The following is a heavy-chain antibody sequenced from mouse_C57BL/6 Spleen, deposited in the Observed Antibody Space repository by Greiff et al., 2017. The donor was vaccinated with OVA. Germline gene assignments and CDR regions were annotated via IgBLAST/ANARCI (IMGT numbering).Heavy chain of an antibody. D-gene: IGHD2-4*01. CDR1: GYAFSSSW. CDR3: ATYDYEAY. Sequence: VQLQQSGPELVKPGASVKISCKASGYAFSSSWMNWVKQRPGQGLEWIGRIYPGDGDTNYNGKFKGTATLTADKSSSTAYMQLSSLTSEDSAVYFCATYDYEAYWGKGTTLTVSS. CDR2: IYPGDGDT. J-gene: IGHJ2*01. V-gene: IGHV1-82*01.